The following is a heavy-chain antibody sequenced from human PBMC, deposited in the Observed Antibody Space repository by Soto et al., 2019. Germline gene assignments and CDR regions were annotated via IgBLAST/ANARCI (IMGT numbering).Heavy chain of an antibody. J-gene: IGHJ5*02. V-gene: IGHV4-39*01. Sequence: QLQLQESGPGLVKPSETLSLTCTVSGGSISSSSYYWGWIRQPPGKGLEWIGSIYYSGSTYYNPSLKTRVTISVDTSKNQFSLRLSSVTAADTAVYYCATRKIQLWVGGRAYNWFDPWGQGTLVTVSS. CDR1: GGSISSSSYY. CDR3: ATRKIQLWVGGRAYNWFDP. D-gene: IGHD5-18*01. CDR2: IYYSGST.